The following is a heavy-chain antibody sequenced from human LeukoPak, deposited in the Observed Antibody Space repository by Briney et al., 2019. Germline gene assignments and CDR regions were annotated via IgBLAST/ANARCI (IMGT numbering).Heavy chain of an antibody. CDR1: GFTFSSYA. J-gene: IGHJ3*02. V-gene: IGHV3-23*01. CDR2: ISGSGGST. D-gene: IGHD3-22*01. CDR3: AKDPSYDSSGTHDAFDI. Sequence: GGSLRLSCAASGFTFSSYAMSWVRQAPGKGLEWVSAISGSGGSTYYADSVKGRFTISRDNSKNTLYLQMNSLRAEDTAVYYCAKDPSYDSSGTHDAFDIWGRGTMVTVSS.